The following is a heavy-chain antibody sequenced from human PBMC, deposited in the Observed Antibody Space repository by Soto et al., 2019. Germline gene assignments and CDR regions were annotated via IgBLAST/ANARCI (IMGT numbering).Heavy chain of an antibody. CDR3: FRWGSSWHDAFDI. V-gene: IGHV1-8*01. CDR2: MNPNSGNT. D-gene: IGHD6-13*01. CDR1: GYTFTSYD. Sequence: GASVKVSCKASGYTFTSYDINWVRQATGQGLEWMGWMNPNSGNTGYAQKFQGRVTMTRNTSISTAYMELSSLRSEDTAVYYWFRWGSSWHDAFDIWGQGTMVTVSS. J-gene: IGHJ3*02.